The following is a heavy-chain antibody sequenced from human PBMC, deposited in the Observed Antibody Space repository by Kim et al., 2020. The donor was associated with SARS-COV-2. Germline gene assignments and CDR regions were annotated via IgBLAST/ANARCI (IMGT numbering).Heavy chain of an antibody. CDR3: ARELGIVVVPAAKDSWFDP. V-gene: IGHV3-48*03. D-gene: IGHD2-2*01. Sequence: GRFTISRDKGKNSLYLQMTSLRAEDTAVYYCARELGIVVVPAAKDSWFDPWGQGTLVTVSS. J-gene: IGHJ5*02.